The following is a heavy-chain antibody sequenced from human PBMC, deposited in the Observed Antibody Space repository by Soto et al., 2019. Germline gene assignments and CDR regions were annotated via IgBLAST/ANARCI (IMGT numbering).Heavy chain of an antibody. CDR3: ARAMPYSSSWYEFDP. J-gene: IGHJ5*02. CDR1: GYTFTSYG. Sequence: QVQLVQSGAEVKKPGASVKVSCKASGYTFTSYGISWVRQAPGQGLEWMGWISDYNGNTNYAQKLQGGVTMTTDTSTSTDYMELRRLRSDDTAVYYCARAMPYSSSWYEFDPWGQGTLVTVSS. V-gene: IGHV1-18*01. CDR2: ISDYNGNT. D-gene: IGHD6-13*01.